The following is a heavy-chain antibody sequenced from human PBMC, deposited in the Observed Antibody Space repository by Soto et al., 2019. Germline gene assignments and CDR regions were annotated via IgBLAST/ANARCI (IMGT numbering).Heavy chain of an antibody. Sequence: SETLSLTCTVSGGSISSSSYYWGWIRQPPGKGLEWIGSIYYSGSTYYNPSLKSRVTISVDTSKNQFSLKLSSVTAADTAVYYCARPGIAAAGRYYYYGMDVWGQGTTVTVSS. D-gene: IGHD6-13*01. CDR1: GGSISSSSYY. J-gene: IGHJ6*02. CDR3: ARPGIAAAGRYYYYGMDV. CDR2: IYYSGST. V-gene: IGHV4-39*01.